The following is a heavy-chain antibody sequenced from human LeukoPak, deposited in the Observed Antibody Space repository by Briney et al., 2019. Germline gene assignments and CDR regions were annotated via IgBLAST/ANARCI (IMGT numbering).Heavy chain of an antibody. CDR2: IYHSGST. CDR1: GYSISSGYY. Sequence: SETLSLTCTVSGYSISSGYYWGWIRQPPGKGLEWIGNIYHSGSTYYNPSLKSRVTISVDTSKNQFSLKVTSVTAADTAVYYCARSKDILTGYCFDYWGQGTLVTVSS. CDR3: ARSKDILTGYCFDY. D-gene: IGHD3-9*01. V-gene: IGHV4-38-2*02. J-gene: IGHJ4*02.